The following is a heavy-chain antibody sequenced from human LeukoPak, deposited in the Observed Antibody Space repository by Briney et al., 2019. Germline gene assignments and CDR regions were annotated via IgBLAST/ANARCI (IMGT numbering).Heavy chain of an antibody. D-gene: IGHD5-24*01. J-gene: IGHJ4*02. CDR3: AKKMASNSPLFDS. Sequence: GGSLRLSCAASGFTFSSYAMSWVRQAPGKGLEWVSAISYSGGSTCYADSVKGRFTISRDNSKNMLYLQMNNLRAEDTAVYYCAKKMASNSPLFDSWGQGTLVTVSS. CDR1: GFTFSSYA. CDR2: ISYSGGST. V-gene: IGHV3-23*01.